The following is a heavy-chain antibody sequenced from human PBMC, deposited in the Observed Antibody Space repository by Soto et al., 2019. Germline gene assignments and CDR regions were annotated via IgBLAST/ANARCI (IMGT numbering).Heavy chain of an antibody. CDR3: ARDWSKFSYNYPYYYAMDA. CDR2: LCSSGTT. J-gene: IGHJ6*02. D-gene: IGHD5-18*01. V-gene: IGHV3-53*02. CDR1: GFSVTNNY. Sequence: EVQLVETGGGLIQPGGSLRLSCSVSGFSVTNNYISWVRQAPGKGLEWVSLLCSSGTTYYADSVRGRFTVSRDDSKNTLHLQMDSLTPEDTAVYYCARDWSKFSYNYPYYYAMDAWGQGTTVSVSS.